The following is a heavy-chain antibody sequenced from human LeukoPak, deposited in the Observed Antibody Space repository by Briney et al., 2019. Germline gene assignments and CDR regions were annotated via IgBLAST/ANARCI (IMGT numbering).Heavy chain of an antibody. CDR3: ARGTYISSTWYYFDH. CDR2: IYYTGST. D-gene: IGHD2-2*01. Sequence: SETLSLTCTVSGGAVSSSNYYWSWIRQSPGKGLEWIGNIYYTGSTYYNPSLKSRVTISVDTSKNQCSLKLISVTAADTAVYYCARGTYISSTWYYFDHWGQGTLVTVSS. J-gene: IGHJ4*02. V-gene: IGHV4-39*01. CDR1: GGAVSSSNYY.